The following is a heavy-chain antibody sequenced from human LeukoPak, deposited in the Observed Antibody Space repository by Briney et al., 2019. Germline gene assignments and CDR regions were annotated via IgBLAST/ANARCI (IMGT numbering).Heavy chain of an antibody. CDR1: GFTFSSYA. CDR2: IFGSSGST. D-gene: IGHD6-13*01. J-gene: IGHJ4*02. CDR3: GGYYNSRYVY. Sequence: GGSLRLSCAASGFTFSSYAMSWVRQAPGKGLEWVSAIFGSSGSTYYADSVKGAFTTSRDNSKNTLYLQMNSLRAEDTAVYYCGGYYNSRYVYWGQGTLVTVCS. V-gene: IGHV3-23*01.